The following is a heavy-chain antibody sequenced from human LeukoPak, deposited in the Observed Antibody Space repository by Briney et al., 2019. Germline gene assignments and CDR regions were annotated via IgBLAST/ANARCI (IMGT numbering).Heavy chain of an antibody. J-gene: IGHJ4*02. D-gene: IGHD3-10*01. V-gene: IGHV4-34*01. CDR1: GFTFSSYS. CDR2: IHHSGTT. Sequence: PGGSLRLSCAASGFTFSSYSMNWVRQAPGKGLEWIGDIHHSGTTNYNPSLKSRVTISIDTSKDQFSLKLSSVTAADTAVYYCASDYYGSGSFSYFDYWGQGTLVTVSS. CDR3: ASDYYGSGSFSYFDY.